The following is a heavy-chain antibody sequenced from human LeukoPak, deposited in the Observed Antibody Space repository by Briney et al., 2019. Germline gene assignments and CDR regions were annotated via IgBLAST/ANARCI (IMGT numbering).Heavy chain of an antibody. Sequence: SETLSLTCTVSGGSISSYYWSWIRQPAGKGLEWIGRIYTSGSTYYNPSLKSRVTISVDTSKNQFSLKLSSVTAADTAVYYCARDSRIAAAGTDYYYGMDVWGQGTTVTVSS. D-gene: IGHD6-13*01. CDR1: GGSISSYY. J-gene: IGHJ6*02. V-gene: IGHV4-4*07. CDR2: IYTSGST. CDR3: ARDSRIAAAGTDYYYGMDV.